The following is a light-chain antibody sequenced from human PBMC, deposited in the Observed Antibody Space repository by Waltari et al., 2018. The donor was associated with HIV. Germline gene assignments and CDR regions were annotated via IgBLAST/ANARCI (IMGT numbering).Light chain of an antibody. CDR2: GNS. V-gene: IGLV1-44*01. Sequence: QSALTQEASVSGTVGQKVTLSCTGNINNIGTYAVGWYQQISHGAPKTVMFGNSLPSGIPDRFSGSKSGTTASLTISGLQPEDEADYYCSTWDYTLSAVAFGGGTKLTVL. CDR3: STWDYTLSAVA. CDR1: INNIGTYA. J-gene: IGLJ2*01.